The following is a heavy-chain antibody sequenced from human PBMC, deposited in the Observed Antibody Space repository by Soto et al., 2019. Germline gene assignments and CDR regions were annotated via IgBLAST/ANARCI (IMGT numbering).Heavy chain of an antibody. CDR1: GFTVSSNY. CDR2: IYSGGST. J-gene: IGHJ4*02. CDR3: ARDGGSYYLDY. V-gene: IGHV3-66*01. D-gene: IGHD1-26*01. Sequence: GGSLRLSCAASGFTVSSNYMSWVRQAPGKGLEWVSVIYSGGSTYYADSVKGRFTISRDNSKNTLYLQMGSLRAEDMAVYYCARDGGSYYLDYWGQGTLVTVSS.